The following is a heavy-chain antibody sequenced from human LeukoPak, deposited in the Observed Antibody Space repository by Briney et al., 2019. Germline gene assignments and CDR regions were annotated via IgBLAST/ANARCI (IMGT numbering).Heavy chain of an antibody. CDR3: ATAPEYSSSSYFDY. V-gene: IGHV1-24*01. Sequence: ASVKVSCKVSGYTLTELSMHWVRQAPGKGLEWMGGFDPEDGETIYAQKFQGRVTMTEDTSTDTAYMELSSLRSEDTVVYYCATAPEYSSSSYFDYWGQGTLVTVSS. D-gene: IGHD6-6*01. J-gene: IGHJ4*02. CDR1: GYTLTELS. CDR2: FDPEDGET.